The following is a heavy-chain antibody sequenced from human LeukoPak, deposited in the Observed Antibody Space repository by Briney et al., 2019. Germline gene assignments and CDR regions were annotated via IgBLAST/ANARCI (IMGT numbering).Heavy chain of an antibody. D-gene: IGHD6-6*01. CDR3: AKVRSSSLDS. CDR1: GLGFRMHA. J-gene: IGHJ4*02. CDR2: LSSNGEDT. V-gene: IGHV3-23*01. Sequence: GGSLRLSCVASGLGFRMHAMTWLRHAPGKGLEWVSALSSNGEDTHHANSVKGRFTVSRDISKSTLYLQMTSLRAEETAVYYCAKVRSSSLDSWGQGTLVTVSS.